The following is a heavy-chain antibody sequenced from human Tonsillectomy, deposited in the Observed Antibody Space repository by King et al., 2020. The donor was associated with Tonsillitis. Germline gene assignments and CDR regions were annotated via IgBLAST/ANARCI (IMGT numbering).Heavy chain of an antibody. D-gene: IGHD3-22*01. J-gene: IGHJ4*02. CDR3: ARLQYYYDSIPDY. V-gene: IGHV5-10-1*03. CDR2: IAPSDSYT. CDR1: VYSFTCYG. Sequence: QLVQSGAEVKNPGESLRSSCKGCVYSFTCYGMTWVRQMPGKVLEWLGRIAPSDSYTNYSPSFQGHVTISADKSISTAYLQWSSLKASDTAMYYCARLQYYYDSIPDYWGQGTLVTVSS.